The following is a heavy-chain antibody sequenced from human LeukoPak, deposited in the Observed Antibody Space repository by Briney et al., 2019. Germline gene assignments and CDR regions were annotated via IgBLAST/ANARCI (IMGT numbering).Heavy chain of an antibody. J-gene: IGHJ6*03. V-gene: IGHV4-61*02. CDR2: IYTSGST. Sequence: SQTLSLTCTVSGGSISSGSYYGSWIRQPAGKGLEWIGRIYTSGSTNYNPSLKSRVTISVDTSKNQFSLKLSSVTAADTAVYYCARGAHYCTNGICYYNHYYYYMDVWGKGTTVTVSS. D-gene: IGHD2-8*01. CDR1: GGSISSGSYY. CDR3: ARGAHYCTNGICYYNHYYYYMDV.